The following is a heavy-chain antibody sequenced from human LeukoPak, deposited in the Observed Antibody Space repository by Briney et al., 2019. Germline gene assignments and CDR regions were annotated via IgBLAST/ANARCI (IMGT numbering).Heavy chain of an antibody. CDR1: GFTFSSYS. V-gene: IGHV3-21*01. CDR2: ISSSSSYI. D-gene: IGHD3-3*01. Sequence: GGSLRLSCAASGFTFSSYSMNWVRQAPGKGLEWVSSISSSSSYIYYADSVKGRFTISRDNAKNSLYLQMNGLRAEDTAVYYCARERYYDFWSGSNAFDIWGQGTMVTVSS. J-gene: IGHJ3*02. CDR3: ARERYYDFWSGSNAFDI.